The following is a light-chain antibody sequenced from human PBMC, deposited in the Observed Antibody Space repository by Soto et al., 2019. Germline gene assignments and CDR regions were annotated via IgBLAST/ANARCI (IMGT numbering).Light chain of an antibody. CDR1: QSISSY. Sequence: QMTDSASSVSASGGGRVTITWXQSQSISSYLKWYQQKPGKAPKLLIYAASSLQSGGPSRFSGSGSGTAFTPTISSLQPEDFATYFCHKLNANPPWTFGQGTKVDIK. V-gene: IGKV1-39*01. CDR3: HKLNANPPWT. J-gene: IGKJ1*01. CDR2: AAS.